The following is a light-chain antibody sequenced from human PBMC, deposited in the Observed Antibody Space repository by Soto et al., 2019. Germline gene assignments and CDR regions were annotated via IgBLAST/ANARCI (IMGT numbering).Light chain of an antibody. V-gene: IGKV3-20*01. J-gene: IGKJ4*01. Sequence: EIVLTQSPGTLSLSPGERATLSCRASQSVSSSYLAWHQQKPGQAPRLLIYDASRRATGVPDRFSGSGSGTDFTLTINRLAPEDSAVYYCQQYGTSALTFGGGTKVEI. CDR1: QSVSSSY. CDR3: QQYGTSALT. CDR2: DAS.